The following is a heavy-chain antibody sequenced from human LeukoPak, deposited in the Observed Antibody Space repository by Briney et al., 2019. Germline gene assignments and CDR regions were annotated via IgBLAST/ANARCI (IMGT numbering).Heavy chain of an antibody. V-gene: IGHV4-59*08. D-gene: IGHD6-13*01. Sequence: SETLSLTCTVSGASISSYYWSWIRQPPGKGLEWIGYIYYSGSTNYNPSLKSRVTISVDTSKNQFSLKLSSVTAADTAVYYCARHGVAAAKSNGFDYWGQGTLVTVSS. CDR1: GASISSYY. CDR2: IYYSGST. J-gene: IGHJ4*02. CDR3: ARHGVAAAKSNGFDY.